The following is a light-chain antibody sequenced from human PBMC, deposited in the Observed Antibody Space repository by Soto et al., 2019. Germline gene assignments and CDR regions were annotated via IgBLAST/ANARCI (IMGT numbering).Light chain of an antibody. V-gene: IGKV1-5*03. J-gene: IGKJ1*01. CDR3: QHYNSYSEA. CDR2: KAS. Sequence: DIPMTQSPSTLSGSVGDRVTITCRASQTISSWLAWYQQKPGKAPKLLIYKASTLKSEVQSRFSGSGSGTEFTLTISSLQPDDFATYYCQHYNSYSEAFGQGTKVEL. CDR1: QTISSW.